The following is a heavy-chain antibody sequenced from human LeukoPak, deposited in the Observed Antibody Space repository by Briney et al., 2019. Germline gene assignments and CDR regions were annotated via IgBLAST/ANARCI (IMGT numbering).Heavy chain of an antibody. CDR1: GFTFSNYA. CDR2: ISGSGGST. V-gene: IGHV3-23*01. CDR3: AKGLFSRNDAFDI. J-gene: IGHJ3*02. Sequence: GGSLRLSCVASGFTFSNYAMLWVRQAPGKGLEWVSAISGSGGSTYYADSVKGRFTISRDNSKNTLYLQMNSLRAEDTAVYYCAKGLFSRNDAFDIWGQGTMVTVSS.